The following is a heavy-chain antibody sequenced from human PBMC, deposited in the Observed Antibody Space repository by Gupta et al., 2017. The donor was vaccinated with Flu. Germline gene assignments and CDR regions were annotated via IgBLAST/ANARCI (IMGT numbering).Heavy chain of an antibody. Sequence: EEQLVESGGGLVQPGGSLRLSCVVSGFTFRSYWMDWVRQAPGKGLEWVANIAADDSVKNYADSVKGRFTISRDDAKNSLYLQMNSLRVEDTAVYYGARNRGWQQFDYWGQGALVTVSS. V-gene: IGHV3-7*01. J-gene: IGHJ4*02. CDR2: IAADDSVK. CDR3: ARNRGWQQFDY. D-gene: IGHD5-24*01. CDR1: GFTFRSYW.